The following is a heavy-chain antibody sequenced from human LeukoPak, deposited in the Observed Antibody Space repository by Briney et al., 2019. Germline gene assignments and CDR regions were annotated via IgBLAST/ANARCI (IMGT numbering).Heavy chain of an antibody. Sequence: GGSLRLSCAASAFSVSSNYMSWVRQAPGKGLEWVSVIYSGGSTYYADSVKGRFTISRDKSKNTVYLQMNSLSAEDTAIYYCARVASTSPYFYGMDVWGQGTTVTVSS. CDR3: ARVASTSPYFYGMDV. CDR2: IYSGGST. CDR1: AFSVSSNY. V-gene: IGHV3-53*01. J-gene: IGHJ6*02.